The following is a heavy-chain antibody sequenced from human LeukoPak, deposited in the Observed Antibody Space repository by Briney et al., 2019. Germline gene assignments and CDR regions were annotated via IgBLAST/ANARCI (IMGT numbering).Heavy chain of an antibody. V-gene: IGHV1-69*13. Sequence: GASVKVSCKASGGTFTSYAISWVRQAPGQGLEWMGGIIPIFGTANYAQKFQGRVTITADESTSTAYMELSSLRSEDTAVYYCARKVGSSGYYYFDYWGQGTLVTVSS. J-gene: IGHJ4*02. D-gene: IGHD3-22*01. CDR2: IIPIFGTA. CDR1: GGTFTSYA. CDR3: ARKVGSSGYYYFDY.